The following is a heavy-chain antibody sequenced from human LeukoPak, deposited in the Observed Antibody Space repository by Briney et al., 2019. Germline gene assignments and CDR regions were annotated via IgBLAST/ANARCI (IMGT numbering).Heavy chain of an antibody. CDR2: IKQDGSEK. J-gene: IGHJ4*02. CDR1: GFTFSSYW. V-gene: IGHV3-7*04. D-gene: IGHD2-2*01. Sequence: PGGSLRLSCAASGFTFSSYWMSWVRQAPGKGLGWVANIKQDGSEKYYVDSVKGRFTISRDNANNSLYLQMNTLRAEDTAVYYCATDLQPFDYWGQGTLVTVSS. CDR3: ATDLQPFDY.